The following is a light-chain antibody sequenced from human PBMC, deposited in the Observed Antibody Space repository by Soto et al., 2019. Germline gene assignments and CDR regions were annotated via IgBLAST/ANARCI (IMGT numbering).Light chain of an antibody. V-gene: IGLV2-14*01. CDR3: SSYTISSTWV. Sequence: QSVLTQPASVSGSPGQSITISCTGTSNDVGIYNYVSWYQQHPGKAPKLMIYEVTNRPSGVSDRFSGSKSDNTASLTLSGLQAEDEADYYCSSYTISSTWVFGGGTKVTVL. CDR2: EVT. CDR1: SNDVGIYNY. J-gene: IGLJ3*02.